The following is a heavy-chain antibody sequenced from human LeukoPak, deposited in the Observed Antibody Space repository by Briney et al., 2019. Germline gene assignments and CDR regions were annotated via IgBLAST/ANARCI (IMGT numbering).Heavy chain of an antibody. D-gene: IGHD5-12*01. J-gene: IGHJ5*02. Sequence: PSETLSLTCTVSGGSVSNYYWSWVRQPAGKGLEWLGRIYGSGTTRYNPSLQSRVTMSVDVSKNQFSLKLTSMTAADTAVYFCARGMAEAYDYNWFDPWGQGILVTVSS. CDR1: GGSVSNYY. CDR2: IYGSGTT. V-gene: IGHV4-4*07. CDR3: ARGMAEAYDYNWFDP.